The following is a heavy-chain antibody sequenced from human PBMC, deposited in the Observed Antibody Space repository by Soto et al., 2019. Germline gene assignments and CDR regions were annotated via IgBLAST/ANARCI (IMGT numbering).Heavy chain of an antibody. Sequence: QVQLVQSGAEVKKPGASVQVSCKASGYTFTSYGISWVRQAPGQGLEWMGWISAYNGNTTYAQKLQGRVTMTTDTSASTAYMELRSLRSDDTAVYYCARVMRYYDPKNWYFDLWGRGTLVTVSS. CDR2: ISAYNGNT. CDR1: GYTFTSYG. V-gene: IGHV1-18*04. D-gene: IGHD3-22*01. J-gene: IGHJ2*01. CDR3: ARVMRYYDPKNWYFDL.